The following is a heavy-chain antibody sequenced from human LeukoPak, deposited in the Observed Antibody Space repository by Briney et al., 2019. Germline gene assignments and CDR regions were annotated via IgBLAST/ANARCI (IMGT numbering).Heavy chain of an antibody. Sequence: GGSLRLSCAASEFTFSSYSMNWVRQAPGKGLEWVSYITNSGNSKSYADSVKGRFTISRDNTKNSLYLQMNGLRAEDTAVYYCAKVDWRSDCSAGSCPNWGQGTLVTVSS. J-gene: IGHJ4*02. CDR3: AKVDWRSDCSAGSCPN. D-gene: IGHD2-15*01. V-gene: IGHV3-48*01. CDR1: EFTFSSYS. CDR2: ITNSGNSK.